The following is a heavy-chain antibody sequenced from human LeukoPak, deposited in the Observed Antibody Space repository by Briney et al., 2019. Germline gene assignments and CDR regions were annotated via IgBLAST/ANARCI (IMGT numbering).Heavy chain of an antibody. J-gene: IGHJ5*02. V-gene: IGHV4-59*01. Sequence: ASETLSLTCTVSGGSISSYYWSWIRQPPGKGLEWIGYIYYSGSTNYNPSLKSRATISVDTSKNQFSLKLSSVTAVDTTVYYCARGGGYDILTGYYPEGFDPWGQGTLVTVSS. CDR1: GGSISSYY. D-gene: IGHD3-9*01. CDR3: ARGGGYDILTGYYPEGFDP. CDR2: IYYSGST.